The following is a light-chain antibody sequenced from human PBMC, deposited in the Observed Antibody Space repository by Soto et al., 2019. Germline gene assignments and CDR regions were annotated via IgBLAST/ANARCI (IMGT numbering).Light chain of an antibody. Sequence: QSVLTQPASVSGSPGQSITTSCTGTSSDVGGYNYVSWYQQHPGKAPKLMIYEVSNRPSGVSNRFSGSKSGITASLTISGLQAEDEADYYCSSYTSSSTLPFVFGTGTKVTVL. CDR3: SSYTSSSTLPFV. J-gene: IGLJ1*01. CDR2: EVS. CDR1: SSDVGGYNY. V-gene: IGLV2-14*01.